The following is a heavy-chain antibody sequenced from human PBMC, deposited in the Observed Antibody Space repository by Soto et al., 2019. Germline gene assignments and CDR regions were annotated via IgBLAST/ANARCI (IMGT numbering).Heavy chain of an antibody. CDR1: GYIFKDYA. Sequence: SVKVSCKSSGYIFKDYAVTWLRQAPGQGLEWMGGIIPVFGTPDYSQKFRGRVTITADESTSTVYMELRSLTSEDTAVYYCARHLYDYVWGSYRHWGQGTLVTVSS. CDR3: ARHLYDYVWGSYRH. J-gene: IGHJ4*02. CDR2: IIPVFGTP. V-gene: IGHV1-69*13. D-gene: IGHD3-16*02.